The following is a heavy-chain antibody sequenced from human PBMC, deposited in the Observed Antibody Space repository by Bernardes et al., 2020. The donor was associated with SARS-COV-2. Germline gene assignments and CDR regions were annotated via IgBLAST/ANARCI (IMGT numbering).Heavy chain of an antibody. CDR2: IYTSGST. CDR3: ASVMATWDRGLFSNTYYFYGMDV. Sequence: SETLSLTCSVSGDSINNYFWSWIRQPAGEGLEWIGRIYTSGSTNYNPSLKSRVSMSVDTSKNQLSLKLSSVTAEDTAVYYCASVMATWDRGLFSNTYYFYGMDVWGQGTTVTVSS. D-gene: IGHD3-10*01. J-gene: IGHJ6*02. CDR1: GDSINNYF. V-gene: IGHV4-4*07.